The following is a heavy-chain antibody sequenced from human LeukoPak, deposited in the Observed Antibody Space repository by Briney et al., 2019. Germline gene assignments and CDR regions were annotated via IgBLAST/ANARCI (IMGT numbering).Heavy chain of an antibody. CDR1: GFTFSGYA. D-gene: IGHD6-13*01. CDR2: ISGPGSTT. V-gene: IGHV3-23*01. Sequence: GGSLRLSCAAPGFTFSGYAMTWVRQAPGKGLEWVATISGPGSTTYYADSVKGRFTISRDNSQNTLYLQMNSLRAEDTAIYYCAKGLLTKTHGISWDPFDSWGQGTLVTVSS. J-gene: IGHJ4*02. CDR3: AKGLLTKTHGISWDPFDS.